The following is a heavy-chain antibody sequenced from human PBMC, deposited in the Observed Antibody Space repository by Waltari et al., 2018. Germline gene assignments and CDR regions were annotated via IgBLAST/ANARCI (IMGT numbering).Heavy chain of an antibody. CDR1: GGTFSSYA. CDR2: FIPIFGTA. Sequence: QVQLVQSGAEVKKPGSSVKVSCKASGGTFSSYAISWVRQAPGQGLEWMGGFIPIFGTANYAQKFQGRVTITADESTSTAYMELSSLRSEDTAVYYCAGGGAGYDFWSGYAFDYWGQGTLVTVSS. D-gene: IGHD3-3*01. J-gene: IGHJ4*02. CDR3: AGGGAGYDFWSGYAFDY. V-gene: IGHV1-69*12.